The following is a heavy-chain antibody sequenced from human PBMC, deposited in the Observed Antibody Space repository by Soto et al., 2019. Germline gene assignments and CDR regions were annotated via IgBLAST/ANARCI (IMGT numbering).Heavy chain of an antibody. V-gene: IGHV3-21*04. J-gene: IGHJ3*02. CDR2: ISSSSSYI. CDR3: AKLPSAGVVVVAAGSDAFDI. Sequence: GGSLRLSCAASGFTFSSYSMNWVRQAPGKGLEWVSSISSSSSYIYYADSVKGRFTISRDNAKNSLYLQMNSLRAEDTALYYCAKLPSAGVVVVAAGSDAFDIWGQGTMVTVSS. D-gene: IGHD2-15*01. CDR1: GFTFSSYS.